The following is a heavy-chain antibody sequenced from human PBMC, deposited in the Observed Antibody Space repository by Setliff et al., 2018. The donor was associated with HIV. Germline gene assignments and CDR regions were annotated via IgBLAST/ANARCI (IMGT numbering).Heavy chain of an antibody. Sequence: PSETLSLTCSVSGDSISSDYWWTWVRQPPGTGLEWIAEIHPSGRTNFNPSLKTRVTTSVDKSKNQFSLKPSSVTAADTAVYYCARVSCSSTSCYDYYYYGMDVWGQGTTVTVSS. D-gene: IGHD2-2*01. V-gene: IGHV4-4*02. CDR2: IHPSGRT. CDR3: ARVSCSSTSCYDYYYYGMDV. J-gene: IGHJ6*02. CDR1: GDSISSDYW.